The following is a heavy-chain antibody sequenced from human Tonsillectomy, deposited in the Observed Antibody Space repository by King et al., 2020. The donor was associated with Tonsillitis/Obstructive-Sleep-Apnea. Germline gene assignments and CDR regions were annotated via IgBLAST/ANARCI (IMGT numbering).Heavy chain of an antibody. J-gene: IGHJ4*02. V-gene: IGHV3-21*01. D-gene: IGHD4-17*01. Sequence: VQLVESGGGLVKPGGSLRLSCAASGFTFSSYSMNWVRQAPGKGLEWVSSISPDSSYIYYEDSVQGRFAISRDNASNSLYMQMNSLRAEDTAVYYCATLGAGNDYGANWGQGTLVTVSS. CDR3: ATLGAGNDYGAN. CDR1: GFTFSSYS. CDR2: ISPDSSYI.